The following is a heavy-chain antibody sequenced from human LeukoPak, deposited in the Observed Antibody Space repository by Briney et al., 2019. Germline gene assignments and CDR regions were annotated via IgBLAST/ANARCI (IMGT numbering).Heavy chain of an antibody. J-gene: IGHJ4*02. V-gene: IGHV5-51*01. CDR1: GYNFTNYW. CDR2: IYHGESDT. Sequence: GESLQISCKGSGYNFTNYWIGWVRQLPGKGGEWMGIIYHGESDTTYSPSFQGQVTISPDKSISTAYLQWSSLKASDTAMYYCALTGSSFRGGLDYWGQGTLVTVSS. D-gene: IGHD3-16*01. CDR3: ALTGSSFRGGLDY.